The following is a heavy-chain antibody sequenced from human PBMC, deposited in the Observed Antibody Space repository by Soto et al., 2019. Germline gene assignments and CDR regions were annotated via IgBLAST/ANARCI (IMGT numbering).Heavy chain of an antibody. CDR2: IIPIFGTA. CDR1: GGTFSSYA. Sequence: SVKVSCKASGGTFSSYAISWVRQAPGQGPEWMGGIIPIFGTANYAQKFQGRVTITADESTSTAYMELSSLRSEDTAVYCCARGTYSSSSRFDPWGQGTLVTVSS. CDR3: ARGTYSSSSRFDP. D-gene: IGHD6-6*01. J-gene: IGHJ5*02. V-gene: IGHV1-69*13.